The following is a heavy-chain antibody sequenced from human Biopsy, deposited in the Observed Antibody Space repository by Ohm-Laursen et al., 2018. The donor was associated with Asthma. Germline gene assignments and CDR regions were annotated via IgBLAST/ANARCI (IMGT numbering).Heavy chain of an antibody. CDR3: ARIYDYWSGHYGFDP. V-gene: IGHV4-30-2*01. CDR2: LYHSGTT. CDR1: GVSVGTRGYS. D-gene: IGHD3-3*01. J-gene: IGHJ5*02. Sequence: PSEALSLTCAVSGVSVGTRGYSWTWIRQTPGRGLEWIGYLYHSGTTYYNPSLRIRVAILEDKSRNQFSLNLKSVTATDTAVYYCARIYDYWSGHYGFDPWGQGTLVTAPS.